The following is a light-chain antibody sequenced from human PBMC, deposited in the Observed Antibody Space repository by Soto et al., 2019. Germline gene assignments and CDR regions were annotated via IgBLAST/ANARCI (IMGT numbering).Light chain of an antibody. Sequence: EIVLTQSPCTLSLSPGERATLSCRASQSVSSSYLAWYQQKPSQAPRLPIYGASSRATGIPDRVSGSGSGTAFTRTISRLEPEDVAVYYWQQYGSPPWTCGQGTKVVIK. V-gene: IGKV3-20*01. J-gene: IGKJ1*01. CDR2: GAS. CDR1: QSVSSSY. CDR3: QQYGSPPWT.